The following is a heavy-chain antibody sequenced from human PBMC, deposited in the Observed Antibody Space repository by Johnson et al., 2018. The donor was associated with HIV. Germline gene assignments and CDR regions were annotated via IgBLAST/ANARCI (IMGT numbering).Heavy chain of an antibody. CDR3: ARDHTMIVWGGAFDI. J-gene: IGHJ3*02. Sequence: QVQLVESGGGVVQPGRSLRLSCAASGFTFSSFAMHWVRQAPGKGLEWVAVISYDGGNEYYADSVKGRFTISRDISKNTLYLQINSLRAEDTAVYYCARDHTMIVWGGAFDIWGQGTLVTVSS. V-gene: IGHV3-30*04. CDR1: GFTFSSFA. D-gene: IGHD3-22*01. CDR2: ISYDGGNE.